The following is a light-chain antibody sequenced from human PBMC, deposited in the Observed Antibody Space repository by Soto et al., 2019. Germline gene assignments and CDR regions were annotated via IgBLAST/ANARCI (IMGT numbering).Light chain of an antibody. CDR1: SSDIGNYNL. J-gene: IGLJ1*01. V-gene: IGLV2-23*01. Sequence: QSVLTQPASVSGSPGQSITISCTGTSSDIGNYNLVSWYQQHPDRAPKLMIYEGSKRPSGVSDRFSGSKTGNTASLTISGLQAEDEADYHCCSYAGGFYVFGTGTKLTVL. CDR2: EGS. CDR3: CSYAGGFYV.